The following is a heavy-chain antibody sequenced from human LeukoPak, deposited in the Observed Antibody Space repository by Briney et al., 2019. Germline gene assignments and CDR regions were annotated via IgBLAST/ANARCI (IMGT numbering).Heavy chain of an antibody. CDR3: ARDYYDSKDYYYYMDV. CDR1: GGTFSSYA. V-gene: IGHV1-69*13. CDR2: IIPIFGTA. Sequence: ASVKVSCKASGGTFSSYAISWVRRAPGQGLEWMGGIIPIFGTANYAQKFQGRVTITADESTSTAYMELSSLRSEDTAVYYCARDYYDSKDYYYYMDVWGKGTTVTISS. D-gene: IGHD3-22*01. J-gene: IGHJ6*03.